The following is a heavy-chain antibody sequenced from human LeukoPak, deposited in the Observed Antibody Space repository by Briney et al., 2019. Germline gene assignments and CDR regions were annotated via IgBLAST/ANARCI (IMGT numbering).Heavy chain of an antibody. CDR2: ISPSGGVT. V-gene: IGHV3-23*01. CDR1: RFTFRSHG. CDR3: AKDDDWGRFKD. J-gene: IGHJ1*01. Sequence: PGGSLRFSCAASRFTFRSHGMNWVRQAPGKGLEWVSGISPSGGVTYYTDSVRGRFTISRDNSKNTVSLQMNSLRGEDTAVYYCAKDDDWGRFKDWGQGTLVTVSS. D-gene: IGHD3-16*01.